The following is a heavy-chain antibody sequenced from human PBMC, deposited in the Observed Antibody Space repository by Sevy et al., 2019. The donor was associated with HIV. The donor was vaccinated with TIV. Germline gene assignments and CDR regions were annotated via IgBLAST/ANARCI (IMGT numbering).Heavy chain of an antibody. CDR1: GFTFGDYA. CDR2: IKSKTYGGTT. D-gene: IGHD6-19*01. Sequence: GGSLRLSCIASGFTFGDYAMSWFRQAPGKGLEWVGFIKSKTYGGTTEYAASVKGRFIISRDDSKNIAYLQMNSLKTEDTAVYYCTSDLYGSGWFYFDYWGQGTLVTVSS. CDR3: TSDLYGSGWFYFDY. J-gene: IGHJ4*02. V-gene: IGHV3-49*03.